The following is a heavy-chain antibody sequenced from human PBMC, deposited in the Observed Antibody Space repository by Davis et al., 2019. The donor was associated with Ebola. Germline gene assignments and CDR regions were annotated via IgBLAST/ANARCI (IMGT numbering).Heavy chain of an antibody. Sequence: MPSETLSLTCTVSGGSISSGGYYWSWIRQHPGKGLEWIGYIYYSGSTYYNPSLKSRVTISVDTSKNQFSLKLSPVTAADTAVYYCARVYYDFWSGYYTGTWFDPWGQGTLVTVSS. CDR3: ARVYYDFWSGYYTGTWFDP. J-gene: IGHJ5*02. D-gene: IGHD3-3*01. V-gene: IGHV4-31*03. CDR1: GGSISSGGYY. CDR2: IYYSGST.